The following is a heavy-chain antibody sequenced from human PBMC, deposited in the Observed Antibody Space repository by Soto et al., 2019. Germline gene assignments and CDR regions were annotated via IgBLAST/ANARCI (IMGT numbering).Heavy chain of an antibody. CDR3: APFNFYNFLTGYYEDYYYYGMEV. CDR1: GGTFSSYA. Sequence: SVKVSCKASGGTFSSYAISWVRQAPGQGLEWMGGIIPIFGTANYAQKFQGRVTITADESTSTAYMELSSLRSEDTAVFYCAPFNFYNFLTGYYEDYYYYGMEVWGKGTRVTVSS. D-gene: IGHD3-9*01. CDR2: IIPIFGTA. J-gene: IGHJ6*04. V-gene: IGHV1-69*13.